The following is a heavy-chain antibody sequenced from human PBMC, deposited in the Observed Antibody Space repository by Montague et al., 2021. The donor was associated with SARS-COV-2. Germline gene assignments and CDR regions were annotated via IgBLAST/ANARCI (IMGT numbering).Heavy chain of an antibody. J-gene: IGHJ4*02. D-gene: IGHD3-9*01. CDR1: GGSISSYY. CDR3: ARLGLRYFDWLLLGERDFDY. V-gene: IGHV4-59*08. Sequence: SETLSLTCTDSGGSISSYYWSWIRQPPGKGREWMGNSYYSGSTNYNPSLKSRGTISVDTSKNQFSLKLSSVTAADTAVYYCARLGLRYFDWLLLGERDFDYWGQGTLVTVSS. CDR2: SYYSGST.